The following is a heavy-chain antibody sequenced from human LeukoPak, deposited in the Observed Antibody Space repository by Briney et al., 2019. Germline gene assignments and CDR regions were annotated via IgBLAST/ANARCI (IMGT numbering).Heavy chain of an antibody. Sequence: SVKVSCKASGGTFSSYGINWVRQAPGQGLEWMGGIIPVFSTGNYAQKFQGRVTMTTDTSTTTAYMELRSLRSDDTAVYYCARSLQGDHFDIWGQGTMVTVSS. D-gene: IGHD2-21*01. V-gene: IGHV1-69*05. CDR1: GGTFSSYG. CDR3: ARSLQGDHFDI. CDR2: IIPVFSTG. J-gene: IGHJ3*02.